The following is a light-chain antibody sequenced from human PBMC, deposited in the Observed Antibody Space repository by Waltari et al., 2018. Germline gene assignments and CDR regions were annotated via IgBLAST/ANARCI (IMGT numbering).Light chain of an antibody. J-gene: IGKJ5*01. CDR3: QQANSFPIT. CDR1: HDFSSH. Sequence: DIQITQSPSFVSASVGDRVTITCRPSHDFSSHLAWYQQTPGKVPVLLIYGVSSLQTGVPSRFSGSRSGADFTLTISSLQPEDFVTYYCQQANSFPITFGQGTRLEIK. CDR2: GVS. V-gene: IGKV1D-12*01.